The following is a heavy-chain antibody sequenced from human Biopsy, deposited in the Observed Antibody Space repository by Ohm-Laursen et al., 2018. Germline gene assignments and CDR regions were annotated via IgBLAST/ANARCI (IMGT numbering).Heavy chain of an antibody. Sequence: SLRLSCSASGISFSRSAMNWVRQAPGKGLEWVSGITASGGTTYYADSAKGRFTISRDNSRDTLYLQMSSLRAEDTAVYYCAKDRYNYTPIGGFSMDVWGQGTTVTVSS. V-gene: IGHV3-23*01. D-gene: IGHD5-18*01. CDR1: GISFSRSA. CDR3: AKDRYNYTPIGGFSMDV. CDR2: ITASGGTT. J-gene: IGHJ6*02.